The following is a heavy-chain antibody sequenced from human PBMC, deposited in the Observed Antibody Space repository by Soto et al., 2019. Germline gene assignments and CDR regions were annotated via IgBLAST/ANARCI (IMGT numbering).Heavy chain of an antibody. CDR2: IRGSGGSA. CDR1: GFTFSNYA. V-gene: IGHV3-23*01. Sequence: GGSLRLSCAASGFTFSNYAMNWVRQAAGMGLEWVSVIRGSGGSADYADSVQGRFTISRDNSKNTLYLQMNSLRAEDTAIYYCVREGSGWYSRGSLDFWGRGTMVTVSS. CDR3: VREGSGWYSRGSLDF. D-gene: IGHD6-19*01. J-gene: IGHJ3*01.